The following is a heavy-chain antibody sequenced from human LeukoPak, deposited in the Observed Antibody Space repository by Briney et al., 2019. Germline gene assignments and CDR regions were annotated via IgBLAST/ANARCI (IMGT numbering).Heavy chain of an antibody. CDR3: SKDSHD. V-gene: IGHV4-30-4*08. CDR1: SGSINSGSSF. CDR2: IYPSGTT. D-gene: IGHD2-21*01. J-gene: IGHJ4*02. Sequence: SETLSLTCTVSSGSINSGSSFCSWVRQPPGKGLDWIGYIYPSGTTYYEPSLKSRVTISVDTSNNQFSLSLDSVTAADTAVYFCSKDSHDWGQGTLVIVSS.